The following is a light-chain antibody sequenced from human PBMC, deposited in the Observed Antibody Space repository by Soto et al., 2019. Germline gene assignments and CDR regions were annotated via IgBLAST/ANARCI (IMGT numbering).Light chain of an antibody. Sequence: EIVLTQSPATLSLSPGARATLSCRASQSVSSYLAWYQQKPGQAPRLLIYDASNRATGIPARFSGSGSGTDFTLTISSLEPEDFAVYYCQQRSNGYTCGQGTKLEIK. J-gene: IGKJ2*01. CDR3: QQRSNGYT. CDR1: QSVSSY. CDR2: DAS. V-gene: IGKV3-11*01.